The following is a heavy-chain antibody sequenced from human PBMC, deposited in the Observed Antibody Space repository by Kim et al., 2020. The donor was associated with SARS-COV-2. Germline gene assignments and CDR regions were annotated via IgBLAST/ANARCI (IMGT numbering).Heavy chain of an antibody. CDR1: GGSVSTSSYY. Sequence: SETLSLTCTVSGGSVSTSSYYWGWIRQPPGKGLEWIGSVYYSGNTYYNPSLKSRVTISLDTSKNQFFLKLSSVTAADTAVYYCARPDYYDSSGYRTGVDLWGRGTLFTVSS. V-gene: IGHV4-39*01. CDR3: ARPDYYDSSGYRTGVDL. D-gene: IGHD3-22*01. J-gene: IGHJ2*01. CDR2: VYYSGNT.